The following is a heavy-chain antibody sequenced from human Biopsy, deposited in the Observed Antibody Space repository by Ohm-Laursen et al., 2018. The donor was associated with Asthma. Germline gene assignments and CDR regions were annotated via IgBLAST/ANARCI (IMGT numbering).Heavy chain of an antibody. CDR1: GGTFNTYV. CDR2: INSVFGTT. V-gene: IGHV1-69*13. D-gene: IGHD2-15*01. Sequence: SVKVSCKSLGGTFNTYVIGWVRQAPGQGLEWMGGINSVFGTTTYAQKFQDRVTITADDSTSTVYMELSSLRSEDTAVYYCARKAGSCISRACYSLDFWGQGTLVTVSS. J-gene: IGHJ4*02. CDR3: ARKAGSCISRACYSLDF.